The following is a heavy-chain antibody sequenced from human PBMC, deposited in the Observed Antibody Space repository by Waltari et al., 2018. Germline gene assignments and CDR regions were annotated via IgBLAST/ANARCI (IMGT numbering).Heavy chain of an antibody. D-gene: IGHD3-3*01. V-gene: IGHV4-38-2*02. J-gene: IGHJ6*02. CDR3: ARDQRFLESLYPYYYALDA. Sequence: QVQLQESGPGLVKPSETLSLTCAVSNFYISDGYYWGWIRQSPGKGLEWIGSIYHSGTTHYNPSLESRVTISVDRSRNQFSLKVTSVSAADTVVYFCARDQRFLESLYPYYYALDAWGRGITVTVSS. CDR2: IYHSGTT. CDR1: NFYISDGYY.